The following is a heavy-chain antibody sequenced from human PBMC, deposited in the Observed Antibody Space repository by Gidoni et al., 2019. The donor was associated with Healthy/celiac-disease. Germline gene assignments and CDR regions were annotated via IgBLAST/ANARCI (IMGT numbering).Heavy chain of an antibody. CDR3: ARGDPRDGASH. CDR1: GGAFSGYY. D-gene: IGHD3-16*01. V-gene: IGHV4-34*01. CDR2: INHSGST. Sequence: QVQLQQWGAGLLKPSETLSLTCAVSGGAFSGYYWSWIRQPAGKGLEWIGEINHSGSTNYNPSLKSRVTISVDTSKNQFSLKLSSVTAADTAVYYCARGDPRDGASHWGQGTLVTVSS. J-gene: IGHJ4*02.